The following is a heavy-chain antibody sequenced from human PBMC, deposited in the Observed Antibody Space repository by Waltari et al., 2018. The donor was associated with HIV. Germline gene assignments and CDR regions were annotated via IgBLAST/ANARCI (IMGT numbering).Heavy chain of an antibody. CDR2: IKSGAEGGTT. J-gene: IGHJ4*02. Sequence: EVQLVESGGGLVKPGGSLRLSCAASGITFRNAWMSWVSQAPGKGLEWVGRIKSGAEGGTTDYAAAVKGRFTISRDDSKHTLYLQMDSLKTEDTAVYYCTTLWYSYDSTDYWGQGTLVTVSS. CDR1: GITFRNAW. CDR3: TTLWYSYDSTDY. D-gene: IGHD3-22*01. V-gene: IGHV3-15*01.